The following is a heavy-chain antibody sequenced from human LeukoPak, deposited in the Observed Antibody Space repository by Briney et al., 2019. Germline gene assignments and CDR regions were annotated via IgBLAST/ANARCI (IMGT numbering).Heavy chain of an antibody. V-gene: IGHV3-21*01. J-gene: IGHJ4*02. Sequence: PGGSLRLSCAASGFTFSSYSMNWVRQAPGKGLEWVSSISSSSSSYIYYADSVKGRFTISRDNDKNALYLQMNSLRAEDTAVYYCATSGGTCGGDCYSFGWEFDYWGQGTLVTVSS. CDR1: GFTFSSYS. CDR3: ATSGGTCGGDCYSFGWEFDY. CDR2: ISSSSSSYI. D-gene: IGHD2-21*02.